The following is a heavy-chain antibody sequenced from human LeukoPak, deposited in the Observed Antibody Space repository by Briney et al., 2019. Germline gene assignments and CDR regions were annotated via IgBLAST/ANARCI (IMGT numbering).Heavy chain of an antibody. CDR1: GFTFSSYA. D-gene: IGHD3-22*01. J-gene: IGHJ6*02. CDR2: ISYDGSNK. Sequence: GGSLRLSCAASGFTFSSYAMHWVRQAPGKGLEWVAVISYDGSNKYYADSVKGRFTISRDNSKNTLYLQMHSLRAKDTAVYYCARESVAYYYDSSGYYRRYYYYGMDVWGQGTTVTVSS. V-gene: IGHV3-30-3*01. CDR3: ARESVAYYYDSSGYYRRYYYYGMDV.